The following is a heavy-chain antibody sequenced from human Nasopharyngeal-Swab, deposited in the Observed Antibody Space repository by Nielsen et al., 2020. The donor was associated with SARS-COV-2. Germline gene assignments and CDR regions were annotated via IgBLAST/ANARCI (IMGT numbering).Heavy chain of an antibody. V-gene: IGHV4-34*01. J-gene: IGHJ6*02. Sequence: RQAPGKGLEWIGEINHSGGTNYNPSLKSRVTISVDTSKNQFSLKLSSVTAADTAVYYCARPTTLGYYYGMDVWGQGTTVTVSS. CDR3: ARPTTLGYYYGMDV. CDR2: INHSGGT. D-gene: IGHD1-14*01.